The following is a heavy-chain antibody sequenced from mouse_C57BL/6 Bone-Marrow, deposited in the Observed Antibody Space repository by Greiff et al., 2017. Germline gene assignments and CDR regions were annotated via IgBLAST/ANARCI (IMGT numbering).Heavy chain of an antibody. Sequence: EVILVESGGGLVQPGGSLKLSCAASGFTFSDYYMYWVRQTPEKRLEWVAYISNGGGSTYYPDTVKGRFTISRDNAKNTLYLQMSRLKSEDTAMYYCARQDYYGSSQYYYAMDYWGQGTSVTVSS. CDR2: ISNGGGST. CDR3: ARQDYYGSSQYYYAMDY. J-gene: IGHJ4*01. CDR1: GFTFSDYY. V-gene: IGHV5-12*01. D-gene: IGHD1-1*01.